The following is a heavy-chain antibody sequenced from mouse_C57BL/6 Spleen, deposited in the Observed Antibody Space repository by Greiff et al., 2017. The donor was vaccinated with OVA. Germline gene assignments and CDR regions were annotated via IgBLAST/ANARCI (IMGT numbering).Heavy chain of an antibody. CDR1: GFTFSSYA. CDR2: ISDGGSYT. Sequence: EVKLVESGGGLVKPGGSLKLSCAASGFTFSSYAMSWVRQTPEKRLEWVATISDGGSYTYYPDNVKGRFTISRDNAKNNLYLQMSHLKSEDTAMYYCAREGRKLYDYFDDWGQGTTLTVSS. CDR3: AREGRKLYDYFDD. V-gene: IGHV5-4*01. D-gene: IGHD2-12*01. J-gene: IGHJ2*01.